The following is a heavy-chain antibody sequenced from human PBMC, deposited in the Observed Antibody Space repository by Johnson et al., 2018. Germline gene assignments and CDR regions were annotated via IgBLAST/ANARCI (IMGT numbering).Heavy chain of an antibody. V-gene: IGHV3-74*02. CDR2: INSDGSST. CDR3: ARRVPYYYYYMDV. D-gene: IGHD1-1*01. CDR1: GFTISSYW. Sequence: VQLVESGGGLVQPGGSLRLSCAASGFTISSYWMHWVRQAPGKGLVWVSRINSDGSSTTYADSVKGRFTISRDNAKNTLYLQMNSLRAEDTAMYYCARRVPYYYYYMDVWGKGTTVTVSS. J-gene: IGHJ6*03.